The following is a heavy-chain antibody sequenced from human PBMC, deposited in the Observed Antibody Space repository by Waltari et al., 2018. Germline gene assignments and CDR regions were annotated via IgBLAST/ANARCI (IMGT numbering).Heavy chain of an antibody. CDR1: ASSVSSNH. J-gene: IGHJ4*02. V-gene: IGHV3-53*01. CDR2: IYSYGRT. Sequence: EVPLVDSGGGLIRPGGSLTLACVASASSVSSNHMSWVRQAPGKGLEWVSVIYSYGRTNYAESVKGRFTISRDSSKNTVYLQMSSLRVEDTAIYYCARDPRWYESGDWGQGTLVTVSS. D-gene: IGHD2-15*01. CDR3: ARDPRWYESGD.